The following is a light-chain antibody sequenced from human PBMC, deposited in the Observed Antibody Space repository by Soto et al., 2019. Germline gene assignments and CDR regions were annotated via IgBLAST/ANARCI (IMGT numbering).Light chain of an antibody. CDR3: SSYAGSTTYV. V-gene: IGLV2-23*01. J-gene: IGLJ1*01. CDR2: EAR. CDR1: SDNIGTYNL. Sequence: QSVLTQPASVSGSPGQSITISCTGTSDNIGTYNLVSWYQHHPGKAPQLLIYEARRRPSGVSNRFSGSRSGNTASLTISGLQAEDEADYYCSSYAGSTTYVFGTGTKLTVL.